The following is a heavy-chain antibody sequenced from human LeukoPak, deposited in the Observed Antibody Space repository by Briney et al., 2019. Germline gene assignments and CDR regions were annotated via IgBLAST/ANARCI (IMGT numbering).Heavy chain of an antibody. CDR3: ARLYLKNWFDP. CDR1: GGSISGYY. D-gene: IGHD2-2*02. J-gene: IGHJ5*02. Sequence: ASETLSLTCTVSGGSISGYYWSWIRQPPGKGLEWIGYIYYSGSTNYNPSLKSRVTISVDTSKNQFSLKLSSVTAADTAVYYCARLYLKNWFDPWGQGTLVTVSS. CDR2: IYYSGST. V-gene: IGHV4-59*08.